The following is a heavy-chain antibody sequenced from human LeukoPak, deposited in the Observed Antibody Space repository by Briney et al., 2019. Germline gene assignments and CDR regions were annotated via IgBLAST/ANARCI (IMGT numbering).Heavy chain of an antibody. CDR2: IIPILGIA. J-gene: IGHJ5*02. CDR3: ARGPRYCIGDICSTYCLCS. D-gene: IGHD2-15*01. Sequence: SVRVSCKASGGTLSSCTTSSVSQAPGQGLEWMGRIIPILGIANYAKKFQGRVTITADKSTSTAYKELSSLRSEDPAVYYCARGPRYCIGDICSTYCLCSSGPGTLVTVSS. CDR1: GGTLSSCT. V-gene: IGHV1-69*02.